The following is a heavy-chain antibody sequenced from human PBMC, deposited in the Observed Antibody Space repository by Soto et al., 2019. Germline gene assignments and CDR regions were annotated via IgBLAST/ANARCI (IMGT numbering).Heavy chain of an antibody. CDR1: GGSINSYY. J-gene: IGHJ5*02. CDR3: ARDLDNLFDP. CDR2: IYYSGST. D-gene: IGHD1-1*01. Sequence: SETLSLTFTVSGGSINSYYWSWIRPPPGKGLEWIGYIYYSGSTNYNPSLKSRVTISVDTSKNQFSLKLSSVTAADTAVYYCARDLDNLFDPWGQGTLVTVSS. V-gene: IGHV4-59*01.